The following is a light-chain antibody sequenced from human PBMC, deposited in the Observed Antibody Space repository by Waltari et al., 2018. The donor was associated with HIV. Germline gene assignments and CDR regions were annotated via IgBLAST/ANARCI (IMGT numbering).Light chain of an antibody. Sequence: DIQMSQAPSSLSASVGDRVTITCRASRDISNDLAWYQQKSGEVPKLLIYGASTLRSGVSSRFRGRGSGTEFTLTINGLQPEDVASYYCQNYDSAPVAFGQGTRLEI. J-gene: IGKJ5*01. CDR2: GAS. CDR1: RDISND. V-gene: IGKV1-27*01. CDR3: QNYDSAPVA.